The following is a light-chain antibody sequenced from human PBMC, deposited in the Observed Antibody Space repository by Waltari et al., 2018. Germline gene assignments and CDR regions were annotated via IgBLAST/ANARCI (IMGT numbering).Light chain of an antibody. Sequence: DIQMTQSPSTLSASVGDRVTITCRASQTINTWLAWYQQKPGKAPKFLIYNASSLESGVPSRFSGSGSGTEFTLTISSLQPDDFATYYCQQYNSYRYTFGQGTKLEIK. J-gene: IGKJ2*01. CDR2: NAS. V-gene: IGKV1-5*03. CDR1: QTINTW. CDR3: QQYNSYRYT.